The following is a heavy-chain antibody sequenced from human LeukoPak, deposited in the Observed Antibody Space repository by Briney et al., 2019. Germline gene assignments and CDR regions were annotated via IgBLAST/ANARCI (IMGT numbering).Heavy chain of an antibody. Sequence: KPSQTLSLTCGVSGASVSSIGYSWRWIRQPPGRGLEWIGYIYQSGSTSYNPSLQSRVTISIDRSKNQFSLKLSSVTAADTAVYYCARETTGKPFDYWGQGTLVTVSS. CDR1: GASVSSIGYS. V-gene: IGHV4-30-2*01. CDR3: ARETTGKPFDY. J-gene: IGHJ4*02. CDR2: IYQSGST. D-gene: IGHD4-17*01.